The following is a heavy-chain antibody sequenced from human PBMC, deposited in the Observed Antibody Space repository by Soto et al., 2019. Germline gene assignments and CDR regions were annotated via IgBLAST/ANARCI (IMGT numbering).Heavy chain of an antibody. V-gene: IGHV4-31*03. CDR3: ARSGYSYGPNPLLY. J-gene: IGHJ4*02. CDR2: IYYSGST. CDR1: GCSISSGGYY. Sequence: QVQLQESGPGLVKPSQTLSLTCTVSGCSISSGGYYWSWIRQHPGKGLEWIGYIYYSGSTYYNSSLKSRVTISVDTSKNPFSLKLSSVTAADTAVYYCARSGYSYGPNPLLYWGQGTLVTVSS. D-gene: IGHD5-18*01.